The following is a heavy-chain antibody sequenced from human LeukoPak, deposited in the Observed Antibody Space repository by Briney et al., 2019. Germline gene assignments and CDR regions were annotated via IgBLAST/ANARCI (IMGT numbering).Heavy chain of an antibody. CDR1: GGSFSGYY. D-gene: IGHD3-22*01. J-gene: IGHJ4*02. Sequence: SETLSLTCAVYGGSFSGYYWSWIRQPPGMGLEWIGEINHSGSTNYNPSLKSRVTISVDTSKNQFSLKLSFVTAADTAVYYCARLSLGYYDSSGYSDWGQGTLVTVSS. V-gene: IGHV4-34*01. CDR3: ARLSLGYYDSSGYSD. CDR2: INHSGST.